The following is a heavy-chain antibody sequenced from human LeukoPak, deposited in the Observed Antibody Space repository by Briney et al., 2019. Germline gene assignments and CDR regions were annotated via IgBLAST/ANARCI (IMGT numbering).Heavy chain of an antibody. Sequence: ASVTVFCKASGYTFTTYGISWVRQAPGQGLEWMGWISGYNGNTNYAQNLQGRVTMTTDTSTSTAYMELRSLRSDDTALYYCAKGTLTETHVVSWDPFDSWGQGTLVTVSS. D-gene: IGHD6-13*01. CDR3: AKGTLTETHVVSWDPFDS. CDR2: ISGYNGNT. J-gene: IGHJ4*02. V-gene: IGHV1-18*01. CDR1: GYTFTTYG.